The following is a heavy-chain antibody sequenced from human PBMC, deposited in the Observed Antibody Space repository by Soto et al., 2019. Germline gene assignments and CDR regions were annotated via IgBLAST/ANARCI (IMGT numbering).Heavy chain of an antibody. CDR2: IYYSGST. Sequence: SETLSLTCTVSGDSISSYYWSWIRQPPGKGLEWIGYIYYSGSTNYNPSPKSRVTISLDTSKNQFSLKLSSVTAADPAVYYCARRSGAYGDEWSQGTRVTV. V-gene: IGHV4-59*01. CDR3: ARRSGAYGDE. J-gene: IGHJ4*02. D-gene: IGHD4-17*01. CDR1: GDSISSYY.